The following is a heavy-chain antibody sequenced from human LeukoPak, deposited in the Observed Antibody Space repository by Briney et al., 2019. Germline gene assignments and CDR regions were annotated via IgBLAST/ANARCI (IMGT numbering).Heavy chain of an antibody. CDR3: ARQGSGGRAFDI. CDR2: IYSSGNT. J-gene: IGHJ3*02. Sequence: SETLSLTCIVSGGSISSYYWSWTRQPPGKGLEWIGYIYSSGNTNSKPSLKSRVTISVDTSKSQFSLKMTSVTAADTAVYYCARQGSGGRAFDIWGQGTMVTVSS. D-gene: IGHD1-26*01. V-gene: IGHV4-59*08. CDR1: GGSISSYY.